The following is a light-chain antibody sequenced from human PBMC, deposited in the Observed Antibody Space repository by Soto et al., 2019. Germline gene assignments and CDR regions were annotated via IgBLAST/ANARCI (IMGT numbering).Light chain of an antibody. CDR2: DAS. J-gene: IGKJ5*01. CDR1: QTIDSK. CDR3: QQRNSWPIT. Sequence: EIVLTQSPATLSLSPGERATLSCRASQTIDSKLAWYQQKTGQAPRLLIYDASNRATGIPARFSGSGSGTDFTLTISSLEPEDFAVYYCQQRNSWPITFGQGTRLGIK. V-gene: IGKV3-11*01.